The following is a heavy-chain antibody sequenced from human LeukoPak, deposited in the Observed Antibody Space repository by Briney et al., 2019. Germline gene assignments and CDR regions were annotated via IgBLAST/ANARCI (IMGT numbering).Heavy chain of an antibody. J-gene: IGHJ4*02. CDR2: INHSGST. CDR3: ARRILWSKYYLDY. CDR1: GGSFSGYY. D-gene: IGHD2-15*01. Sequence: PSETLSLTCAVYGGSFSGYYWSWIRQPPGKGLEWIGEINHSGSTNYNPSLKSRVTISVDTSKNQFSLKLSSVTAADTAVYYCARRILWSKYYLDYWGQGTLVTVSS. V-gene: IGHV4-34*01.